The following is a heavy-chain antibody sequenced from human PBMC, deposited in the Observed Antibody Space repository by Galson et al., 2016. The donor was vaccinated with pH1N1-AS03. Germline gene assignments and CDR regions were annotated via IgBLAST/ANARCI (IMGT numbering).Heavy chain of an antibody. CDR1: GFTFRDYN. Sequence: SLRLSCAVSGFTFRDYNLNWVRQAPGKGPEWVSSIEASSTYIYHADSVKGRFTISRDNSKNSLYLQMNSLRAEDTAVYYCARDTARSFDYWGLGTLVSVSS. V-gene: IGHV3-21*01. D-gene: IGHD5-18*01. J-gene: IGHJ4*02. CDR3: ARDTARSFDY. CDR2: IEASSTYI.